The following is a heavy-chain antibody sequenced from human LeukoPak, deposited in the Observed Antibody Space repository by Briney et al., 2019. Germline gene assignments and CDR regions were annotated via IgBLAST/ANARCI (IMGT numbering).Heavy chain of an antibody. Sequence: QSGGSLRLSCAASGFTFGSYWMTWVRQAPGKGLEWVANIKTDGSVTNYVDSVKGRFTISRDNAKNSIYLQVNSLRAEDTAMYYCAKDLDYYDGSGWRDAFDVWGQGTMVTVSS. CDR2: IKTDGSVT. CDR1: GFTFGSYW. J-gene: IGHJ3*01. CDR3: AKDLDYYDGSGWRDAFDV. V-gene: IGHV3-7*01. D-gene: IGHD3-22*01.